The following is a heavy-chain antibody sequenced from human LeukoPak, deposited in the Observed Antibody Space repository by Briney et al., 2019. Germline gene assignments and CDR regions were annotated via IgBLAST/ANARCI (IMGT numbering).Heavy chain of an antibody. J-gene: IGHJ4*02. V-gene: IGHV3-30*04. CDR3: ARDRIVVVKIFDY. Sequence: GGSLRLSCAASGIIFTNHAMHWVRQAPGKGLEWVAVISYDGSNKYYADSVKGRFTISRDNSKNTLYLQMNSLRAEDTAVYYCARDRIVVVKIFDYWGQGTLVTVSS. D-gene: IGHD3-22*01. CDR2: ISYDGSNK. CDR1: GIIFTNHA.